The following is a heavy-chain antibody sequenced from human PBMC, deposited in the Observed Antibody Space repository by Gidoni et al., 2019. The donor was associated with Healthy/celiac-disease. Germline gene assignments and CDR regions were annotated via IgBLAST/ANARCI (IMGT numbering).Heavy chain of an antibody. Sequence: QVQLVESGGGVVQPGRSLSLSCAASGLTFSSYGMHGVRQAPGQGLEWVAVISYDGSNKYYADSVKGRFTISRDNSKNTLYLQMNSLRAEDTAVYYCAKPTLSGSYYYLYYYYGMDVWGQGTTVTVSS. J-gene: IGHJ6*02. V-gene: IGHV3-30*18. D-gene: IGHD1-26*01. CDR1: GLTFSSYG. CDR3: AKPTLSGSYYYLYYYYGMDV. CDR2: ISYDGSNK.